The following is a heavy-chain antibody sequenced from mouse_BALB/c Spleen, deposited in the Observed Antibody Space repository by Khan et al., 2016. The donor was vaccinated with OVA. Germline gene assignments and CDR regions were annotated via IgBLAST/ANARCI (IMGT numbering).Heavy chain of an antibody. CDR1: GFSLTTYG. Sequence: VELVESGPGLVAPSQSLSITCTVSGFSLTTYGVSWIRQPPGKGLEWLGVIWGDGSTNYHSALISRLSISKDNSKSQVFLKLNSLQTDDTATYYCANFDSCYYAMDYWGQGTSVTVSS. V-gene: IGHV2-3*01. D-gene: IGHD2-4*01. CDR2: IWGDGST. J-gene: IGHJ4*01. CDR3: ANFDSCYYAMDY.